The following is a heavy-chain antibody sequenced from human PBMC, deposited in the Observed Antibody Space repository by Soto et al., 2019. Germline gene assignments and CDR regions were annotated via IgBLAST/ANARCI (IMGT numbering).Heavy chain of an antibody. D-gene: IGHD6-19*01. CDR1: GFTFSSYA. CDR3: ARDRERPRIAVAGTFWFDP. Sequence: GGSLRLSCAASGFTFSSYAMHWVRQAPGKGLEWVAVISYDGSNKYYADSVKGRFTISRDNSKNTLYLQMNSLRAEDTAVYYCARDRERPRIAVAGTFWFDPWGQGTLVTVSS. CDR2: ISYDGSNK. V-gene: IGHV3-30-3*01. J-gene: IGHJ5*02.